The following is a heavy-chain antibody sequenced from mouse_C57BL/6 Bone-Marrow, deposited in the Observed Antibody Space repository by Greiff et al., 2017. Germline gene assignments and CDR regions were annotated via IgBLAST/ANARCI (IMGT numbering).Heavy chain of an antibody. D-gene: IGHD4-1*02. V-gene: IGHV8-12*01. CDR2: IYWDDDK. CDR3: ARSSPNWYYFDY. CDR1: GFSLSTSGMG. J-gene: IGHJ2*01. Sequence: QVTLKESGPGILQSSQTLSLTCSFSGFSLSTSGMGVSWIRQPSGKGLEWLAHIYWDDDKRYNPSLKRRLTISKDTSRNQVFLKITSVDTADTATYYCARSSPNWYYFDYWGQGTTLTVSS.